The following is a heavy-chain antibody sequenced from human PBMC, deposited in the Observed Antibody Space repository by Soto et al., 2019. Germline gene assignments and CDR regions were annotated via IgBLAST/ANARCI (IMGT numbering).Heavy chain of an antibody. CDR1: GGSINDFAYY. V-gene: IGHV4-39*01. CDR3: ARRERYYGSPGWFDP. D-gene: IGHD3-16*01. J-gene: IGHJ5*02. CDR2: VYHNENT. Sequence: PSETLSLTCTVSGGSINDFAYYWGWIRQPPGKGLEWIGTVYHNENTYYTPSLKSRVTISVDTAKNQFSLNLRSVTAADTAIYFCARRERYYGSPGWFDPWGQGALVTVS.